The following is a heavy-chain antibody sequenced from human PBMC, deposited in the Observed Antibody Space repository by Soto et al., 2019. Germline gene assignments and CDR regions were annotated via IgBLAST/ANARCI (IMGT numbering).Heavy chain of an antibody. CDR1: GGSFSGYY. CDR2: INHSGST. CDR3: ARGSWYSRRPMDV. Sequence: QVQLQQCGAGLLKPSETLSLTCAVYGGSFSGYYWCWIRQPPGKGLEWIGEINHSGSTNYNPSLKSRVTLSVDTSKNQFSLKLSSVTAADTAVYYCARGSWYSRRPMDVWGQGTTVTVSS. J-gene: IGHJ6*02. D-gene: IGHD1-1*01. V-gene: IGHV4-34*01.